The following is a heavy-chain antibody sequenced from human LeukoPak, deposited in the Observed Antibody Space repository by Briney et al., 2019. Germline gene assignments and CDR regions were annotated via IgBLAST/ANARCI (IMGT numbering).Heavy chain of an antibody. CDR1: EFTFSSSA. CDR2: ISGSGGST. V-gene: IGHV3-23*01. J-gene: IGHJ4*02. CDR3: AKDPHPRPPPNYFDY. Sequence: GGSLRLSCAASEFTFSSSAMSWVRQAPGKGLEWVSAISGSGGSTYYADSVKGRFTISRDNSKNTLYLQMNSLRAEDTAVYYCAKDPHPRPPPNYFDYWGQGTLVTVSS.